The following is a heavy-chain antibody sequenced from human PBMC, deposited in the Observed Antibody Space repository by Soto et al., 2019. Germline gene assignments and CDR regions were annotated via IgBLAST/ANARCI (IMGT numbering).Heavy chain of an antibody. CDR3: AREGYSYGWTDY. V-gene: IGHV1-18*01. J-gene: IGHJ4*02. Sequence: GASVKVSCKASGYTFTSYGISWVRQAPGQGLEWVGWISAYNGKTNYAQKFQGRVTMTADESTSTAYMELRSLRSDDTAVYYCAREGYSYGWTDYWGQRTLVTVSS. CDR2: ISAYNGKT. D-gene: IGHD5-18*01. CDR1: GYTFTSYG.